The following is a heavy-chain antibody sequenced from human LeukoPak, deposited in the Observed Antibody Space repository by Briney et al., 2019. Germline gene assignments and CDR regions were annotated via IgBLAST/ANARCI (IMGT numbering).Heavy chain of an antibody. CDR2: IYYSGST. J-gene: IGHJ4*02. V-gene: IGHV4-39*01. D-gene: IGHD6-19*01. CDR1: GGSFSSYY. CDR3: ARQVYSSGWDNFDY. Sequence: ASETLSLTCAVYGGSFSSYYWGWIRQPPGKGLEWIGSIYYSGSTYYNPSLKSRVTISVDTSKNQFSLKLSSVTAADTAVYYCARQVYSSGWDNFDYWGQGTLVTVSS.